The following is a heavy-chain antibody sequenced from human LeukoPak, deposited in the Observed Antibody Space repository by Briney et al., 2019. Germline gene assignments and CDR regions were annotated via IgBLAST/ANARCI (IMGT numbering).Heavy chain of an antibody. CDR1: GFTFSAYS. CDR2: ITSAGGYT. J-gene: IGHJ6*03. V-gene: IGHV3-21*01. Sequence: GGSLRLSCEASGFTFSAYSMNWVRQAPGKGLAWVASITSAGGYTYYADSVKGRFTVSRDNARNSLFLQLNSLRAEDTAVYFCATSGGFVLTSALTGNWFMDVWGRGTTVTASS. CDR3: ATSGGFVLTSALTGNWFMDV. D-gene: IGHD1-1*01.